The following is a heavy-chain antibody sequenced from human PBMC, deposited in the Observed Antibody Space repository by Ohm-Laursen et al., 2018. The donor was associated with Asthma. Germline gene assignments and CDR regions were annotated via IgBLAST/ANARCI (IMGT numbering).Heavy chain of an antibody. J-gene: IGHJ4*02. V-gene: IGHV3-30*03. Sequence: SLRLSCTASGFTFSSYGMHWVRQAPGKGLEWVAVISYDGSNKYYADSVKGRFTISRDNSKNTLYLQMNSLRPDDTAMYYCARDVMEWYLPAFDFWGQGTLVTVSS. CDR1: GFTFSSYG. CDR3: ARDVMEWYLPAFDF. D-gene: IGHD3-3*01. CDR2: ISYDGSNK.